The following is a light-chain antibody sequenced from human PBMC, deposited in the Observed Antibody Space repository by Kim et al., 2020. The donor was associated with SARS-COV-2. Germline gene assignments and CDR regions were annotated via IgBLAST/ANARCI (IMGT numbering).Light chain of an antibody. Sequence: SYELTQPPSVSVSPGQTASITCSGHNLGDKYVSWYQQKPGQPPILVIYQDFVRPSGIPERVSGSNSGNTATLTITGTQAMDEADYFCQAWDNNTVIFGGG. V-gene: IGLV3-1*01. J-gene: IGLJ2*01. CDR3: QAWDNNTVI. CDR1: NLGDKY. CDR2: QDF.